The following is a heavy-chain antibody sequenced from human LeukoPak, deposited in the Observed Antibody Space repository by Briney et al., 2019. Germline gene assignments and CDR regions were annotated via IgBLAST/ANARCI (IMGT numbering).Heavy chain of an antibody. CDR1: GGSISTYY. D-gene: IGHD3-10*01. J-gene: IGHJ3*01. CDR2: IHYGGST. Sequence: SETLSLTCSVSGGSISTYYWSWIRQPPGKGLEWIGFIHYGGSTKYNPSLQSRVTISLDPSKNQFSLKLSSVTAADTAVYYCARHDLTTTVRGTNDAFDVWGQGTLVTVSS. CDR3: ARHDLTTTVRGTNDAFDV. V-gene: IGHV4-59*08.